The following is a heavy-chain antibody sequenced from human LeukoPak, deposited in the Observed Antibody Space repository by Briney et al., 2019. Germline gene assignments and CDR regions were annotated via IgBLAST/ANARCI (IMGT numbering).Heavy chain of an antibody. D-gene: IGHD3-22*01. J-gene: IGHJ6*03. CDR2: IKQDGSEK. CDR3: ARVDSMIVVVRYCYYMDV. Sequence: GGSLRLSCAASGFTFSSYWMSWVRQAPGKGLEWVANIKQDGSEKYYVDSVKGRFTISRDNAKNSLYLQMNSLRAEDTAVYYCARVDSMIVVVRYCYYMDVWGRGTTVTVSS. V-gene: IGHV3-7*01. CDR1: GFTFSSYW.